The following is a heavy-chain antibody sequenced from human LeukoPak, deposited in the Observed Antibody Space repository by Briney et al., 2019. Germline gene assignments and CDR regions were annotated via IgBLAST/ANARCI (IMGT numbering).Heavy chain of an antibody. CDR1: GGTFSSYA. V-gene: IGHV1-69*05. D-gene: IGHD3-22*01. Sequence: SVKVSCKASGGTFSSYAISWVRQAPAQGLELMGGIIPIFGTANYAKKFQGRVTITTDESTSTAYMELSSLRSEDTAVYYCARTYYYDSSGYLGLFYWGQGTLVTVSS. CDR3: ARTYYYDSSGYLGLFY. J-gene: IGHJ4*02. CDR2: IIPIFGTA.